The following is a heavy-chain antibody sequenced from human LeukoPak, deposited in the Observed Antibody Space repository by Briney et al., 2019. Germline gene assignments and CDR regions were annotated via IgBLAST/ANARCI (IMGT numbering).Heavy chain of an antibody. J-gene: IGHJ6*03. Sequence: SETLSLTCTVSGGSISSYYWSWIRQPPGKGLEWIGYIYYSGSTNYNPSLKSRVTISVDTSKNQFSLKLSSVTAADTAVYYCARVLDGGICYPPYCYYYMDVWGKGTTVTVSS. V-gene: IGHV4-59*01. D-gene: IGHD2-15*01. CDR1: GGSISSYY. CDR2: IYYSGST. CDR3: ARVLDGGICYPPYCYYYMDV.